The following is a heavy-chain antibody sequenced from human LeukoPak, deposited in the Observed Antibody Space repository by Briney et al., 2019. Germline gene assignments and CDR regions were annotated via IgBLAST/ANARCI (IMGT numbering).Heavy chain of an antibody. CDR1: GYTFTGYY. V-gene: IGHV1-2*02. D-gene: IGHD3-3*01. J-gene: IGHJ6*03. CDR3: ARGLNYYDFWSGYYNNGYYYYMDV. Sequence: EASVKVSCKASGYTFTGYYMHWVRQAPGQGLEWMGWINPNSGGTNYAQKFQGRVTMTRDTSISTAYMELSRLRSDDTAVYYCARGLNYYDFWSGYYNNGYYYYMDVWGKGTTVTVSS. CDR2: INPNSGGT.